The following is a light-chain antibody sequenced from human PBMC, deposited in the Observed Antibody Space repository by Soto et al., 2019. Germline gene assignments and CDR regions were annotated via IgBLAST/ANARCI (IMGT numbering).Light chain of an antibody. CDR2: AAS. CDR3: QQYGSSPPIT. CDR1: QSISSY. V-gene: IGKV3-20*01. Sequence: EIVLTQSPATLSLPPGERATLSCRASQSISSYLAWYQQKPGQAPRLLIYAASSRPTGIPDRFSGSGSGTDFTLTISRLEPEDFAVYYCQQYGSSPPITFGQGTRLEIK. J-gene: IGKJ5*01.